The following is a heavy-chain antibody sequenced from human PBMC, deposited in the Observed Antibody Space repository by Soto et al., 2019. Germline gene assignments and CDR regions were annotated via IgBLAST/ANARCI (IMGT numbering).Heavy chain of an antibody. V-gene: IGHV3-15*07. Sequence: GGSLRLSCAASGFTFSNAGMNWVRQAPGKGLEWVGRIKSKTDGGTTDYAAPVKGRFTISRDDSKNTLYLQMNSLKTEDTAVYYCTTDRQYSSSWWESYYYYGMDVWGQGTTVTVSS. CDR1: GFTFSNAG. CDR2: IKSKTDGGTT. CDR3: TTDRQYSSSWWESYYYYGMDV. D-gene: IGHD6-13*01. J-gene: IGHJ6*02.